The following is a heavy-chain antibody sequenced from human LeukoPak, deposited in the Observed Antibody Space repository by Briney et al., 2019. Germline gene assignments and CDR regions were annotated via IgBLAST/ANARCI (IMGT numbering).Heavy chain of an antibody. CDR3: ARDLVVGADYYYGMDV. D-gene: IGHD2-2*01. J-gene: IGHJ6*02. CDR1: GFTFSSYE. Sequence: PGGSLRLSCAASGFTFSSYEMNWVRQALGKGLEWVSYISSSGSTIYYADSVKGRFTISRDNAKNSLYLQMNSLRAEDTAVYYCARDLVVGADYYYGMDVWGQGTTVTVSS. V-gene: IGHV3-48*03. CDR2: ISSSGSTI.